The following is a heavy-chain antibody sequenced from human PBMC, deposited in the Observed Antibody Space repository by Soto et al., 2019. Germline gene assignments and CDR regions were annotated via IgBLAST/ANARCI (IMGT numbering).Heavy chain of an antibody. Sequence: QVQLQESGPGLVKPSQTLSLTCTVSGGSISSGGYYWSWIRQHPGKGLEWIGYIYYSGSTYYNPSLKSRVPIPVDTSKNQFSLKLSSVTAADTAVYYCATLGYCSGGSCYSGAFDIWGQGTMVTVSS. CDR2: IYYSGST. J-gene: IGHJ3*02. V-gene: IGHV4-31*03. D-gene: IGHD2-15*01. CDR3: ATLGYCSGGSCYSGAFDI. CDR1: GGSISSGGYY.